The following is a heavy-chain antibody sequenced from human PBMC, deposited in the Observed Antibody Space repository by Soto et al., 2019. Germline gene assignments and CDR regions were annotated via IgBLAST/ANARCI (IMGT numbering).Heavy chain of an antibody. Sequence: GGSLRLACAASGFTFSSYAMSWVRQAPGKGPEWVSAISDSGGSTFYADSVKGRFTISRDNSKNTLYLQMNSLRAEDTAVYYFAKEKLDPTHAFDIWGQATVVTVSS. J-gene: IGHJ3*02. V-gene: IGHV3-23*01. CDR3: AKEKLDPTHAFDI. CDR2: ISDSGGST. CDR1: GFTFSSYA. D-gene: IGHD3-3*01.